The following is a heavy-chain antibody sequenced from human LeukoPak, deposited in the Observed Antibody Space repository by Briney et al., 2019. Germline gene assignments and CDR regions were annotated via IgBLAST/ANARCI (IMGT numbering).Heavy chain of an antibody. CDR1: GYTFTGYY. V-gene: IGHV1-2*02. CDR3: ARDLLRYFDDPSPIDY. CDR2: INPNSGGT. J-gene: IGHJ4*02. Sequence: ASVKVSCKASGYTFTGYYMHWVRQALGQGLEWMGWINPNSGGTNYAQKFQGRVTMTRDTSISTAYMELSRLRSDDTAVYYCARDLLRYFDDPSPIDYWGQGTLVTVSS. D-gene: IGHD3-9*01.